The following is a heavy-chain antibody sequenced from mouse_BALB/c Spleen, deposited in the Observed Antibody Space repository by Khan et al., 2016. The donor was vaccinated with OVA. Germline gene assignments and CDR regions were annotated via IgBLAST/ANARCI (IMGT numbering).Heavy chain of an antibody. D-gene: IGHD2-13*01. CDR1: GFTFSNYA. CDR3: ARDYWFVY. CDR2: ISSGGST. Sequence: EVELVESGGGLVKPGGSLKVSCAASGFTFSNYAMSWVRQTPEKRLEWVASISSGGSTYYPDSVKGRFTISRDNARNILSLQMSSLRCEDTAMYYCARDYWFVYWGQGTLVTVSA. J-gene: IGHJ3*01. V-gene: IGHV5-6-5*01.